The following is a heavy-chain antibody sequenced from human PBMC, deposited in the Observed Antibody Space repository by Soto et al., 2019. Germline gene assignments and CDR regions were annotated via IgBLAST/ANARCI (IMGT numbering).Heavy chain of an antibody. D-gene: IGHD5-12*01. Sequence: LSLTCAVYGGSFSGYYWSWIRQPPGKGLEWIGYIFNSGSAYYNPSLRSRVTISIDTSKDEFSLTLSSVTAADTAVYFCARGYSGYDYNFDYWGQGISVTVSS. J-gene: IGHJ4*02. CDR3: ARGYSGYDYNFDY. V-gene: IGHV4-34*09. CDR2: IFNSGSA. CDR1: GGSFSGYY.